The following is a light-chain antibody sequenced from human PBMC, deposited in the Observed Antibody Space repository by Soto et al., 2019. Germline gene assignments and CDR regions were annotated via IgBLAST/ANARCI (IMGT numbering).Light chain of an antibody. V-gene: IGLV2-23*01. CDR3: CSYAGSSTAI. J-gene: IGLJ2*01. CDR1: SSDVGSDNL. Sequence: QSALTQPASVSGSPGQTITISCTGTSSDVGSDNLVSWYQQHAGKAPKLMIYEGSEPPSGVSNRFSGSKSGNTASLTISGLQAEDEADYYCCSYAGSSTAIFGGGTKLTVL. CDR2: EGS.